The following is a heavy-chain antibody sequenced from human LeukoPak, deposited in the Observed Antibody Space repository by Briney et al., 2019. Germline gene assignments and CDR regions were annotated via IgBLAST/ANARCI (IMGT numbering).Heavy chain of an antibody. D-gene: IGHD1-26*01. J-gene: IGHJ4*02. CDR2: IYYSGST. V-gene: IGHV4-39*01. Sequence: ASETLSLTCTVSGGSISSSSYYRGWIRQPPGKGLEWIGSIYYSGSTYYNPSLKSRVTISVDTSKNQFSLKLSSVTAADTAVYYCARTPGSIVGAPGVDFDYWGQGTLVTVSS. CDR1: GGSISSSSYY. CDR3: ARTPGSIVGAPGVDFDY.